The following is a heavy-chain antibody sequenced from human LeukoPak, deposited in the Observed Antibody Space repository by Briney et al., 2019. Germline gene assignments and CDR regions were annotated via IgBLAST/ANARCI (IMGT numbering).Heavy chain of an antibody. V-gene: IGHV3-66*01. CDR3: ATHHRGGSYF. CDR2: IYSGGST. J-gene: IGHJ4*02. D-gene: IGHD1-26*01. CDR1: GFTFSSYG. Sequence: PGRSLRLSCAASGFTFSSYGMHWVRQAPGKGLEWVSVIYSGGSTYYADSVRGRFTISRDDSKNTLFLQMHSLRAEDTSVYYCATHHRGGSYFWGQGTLVTVSS.